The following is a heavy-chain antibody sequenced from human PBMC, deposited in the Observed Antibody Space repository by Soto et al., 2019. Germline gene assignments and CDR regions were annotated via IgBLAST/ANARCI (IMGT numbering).Heavy chain of an antibody. J-gene: IGHJ3*02. Sequence: SETLSLTCAVSGGSISSGGYSWSWIRQPPGKGLEWIGYIYHSGSTYYNPSLKSRVTISVDRSKNQFSLKLSSVTAADTAVYYCARWILAARPHNAFDIWGQGTMVTVSS. CDR2: IYHSGST. CDR1: GGSISSGGYS. V-gene: IGHV4-30-2*01. D-gene: IGHD6-6*01. CDR3: ARWILAARPHNAFDI.